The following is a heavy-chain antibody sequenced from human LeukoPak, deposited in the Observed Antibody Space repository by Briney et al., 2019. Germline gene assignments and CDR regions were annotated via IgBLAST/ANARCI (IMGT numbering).Heavy chain of an antibody. CDR1: GYTFTSYY. CDR3: ARVEGSGWNYYYYMDV. J-gene: IGHJ6*03. Sequence: ASVKVSCKASGYTFTSYYIHWVRQAPGQGLEWMGIINPSGGSTSYAQRFQGRVTMTRDMSTSTVYMELSSLRSEDTAVYYCARVEGSGWNYYYYMDVWGKGTTVTVSS. CDR2: INPSGGST. D-gene: IGHD6-19*01. V-gene: IGHV1-46*01.